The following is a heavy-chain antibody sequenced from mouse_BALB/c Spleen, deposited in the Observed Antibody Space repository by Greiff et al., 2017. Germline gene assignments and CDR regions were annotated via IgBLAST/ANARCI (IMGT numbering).Heavy chain of an antibody. J-gene: IGHJ4*01. CDR2: IDPENGNT. Sequence: VQLKESGAELVRPGALVKLSCKASGFNIKDYYMHWVKQRPEQGLEWIGWIDPENGNTIYDPKFQGKATLTADTSSSTAYMQLSSLTSEDSAIYYCARWVTTATPYAMDYWGQGTSVTVSS. D-gene: IGHD1-2*01. V-gene: IGHV14-1*02. CDR1: GFNIKDYY. CDR3: ARWVTTATPYAMDY.